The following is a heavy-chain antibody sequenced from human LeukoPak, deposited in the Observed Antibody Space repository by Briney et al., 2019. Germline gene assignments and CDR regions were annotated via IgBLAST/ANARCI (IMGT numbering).Heavy chain of an antibody. CDR3: ARVYSYSDPMDH. J-gene: IGHJ4*02. D-gene: IGHD1-26*01. CDR1: GFTFRSYG. Sequence: GGSLRLSCAASGFTFRSYGMTWVRQAPGKGLMWVSRINTDGSSSNYAGSVKGRFTISRDNAKNTLYLQMNSLRAEDTAVYYCARVYSYSDPMDHWGQGTLVTVSS. CDR2: INTDGSSS. V-gene: IGHV3-74*01.